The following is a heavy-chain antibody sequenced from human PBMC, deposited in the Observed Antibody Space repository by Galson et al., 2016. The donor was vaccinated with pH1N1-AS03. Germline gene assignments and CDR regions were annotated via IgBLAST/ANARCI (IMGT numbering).Heavy chain of an antibody. CDR1: GGTFSSYA. CDR2: IHPIFGTV. D-gene: IGHD3-22*01. V-gene: IGHV1-69*13. CDR3: ARDRYYDGSGRKFFESEY. Sequence: SVKVSCKAYGGTFSSYAISWMRQAPGQGLEWMGGIHPIFGTVTYAQKFKGRLTVTADDSTSAAYMELSSLTSEDTAIYYCARDRYYDGSGRKFFESEYWGQGTLIIVSS. J-gene: IGHJ4*02.